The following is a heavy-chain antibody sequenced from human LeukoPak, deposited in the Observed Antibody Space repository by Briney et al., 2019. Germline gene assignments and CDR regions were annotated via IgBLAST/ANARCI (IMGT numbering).Heavy chain of an antibody. V-gene: IGHV4-61*08. Sequence: PSQTLSLTCTVSGGSISSGGYYWSWIRQPPGKGPEWIGYIYYSGSTNYNPSLKSRVTISVDTSKNQFSLKLSSVTAADTAVYYCARDNYDSSGYYYPWFDPWGQGTLVTVSS. CDR2: IYYSGST. D-gene: IGHD3-22*01. J-gene: IGHJ5*02. CDR3: ARDNYDSSGYYYPWFDP. CDR1: GGSISSGGYY.